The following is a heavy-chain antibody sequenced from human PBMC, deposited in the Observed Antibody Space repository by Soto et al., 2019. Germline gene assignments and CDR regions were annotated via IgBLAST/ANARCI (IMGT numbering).Heavy chain of an antibody. D-gene: IGHD2-15*01. CDR2: TYYSGSN. V-gene: IGHV4-59*01. Sequence: PSETLSLTCTVSGGSMIADYCNWIRQPPGKGLQWIGYTYYSGSNTYNPSLKSRVTISVDSSKNQFSLKLDSVTPAETAVYYCARVRRKDGKSYFDYWGQGTLVTVSS. CDR3: ARVRRKDGKSYFDY. J-gene: IGHJ4*02. CDR1: GGSMIADY.